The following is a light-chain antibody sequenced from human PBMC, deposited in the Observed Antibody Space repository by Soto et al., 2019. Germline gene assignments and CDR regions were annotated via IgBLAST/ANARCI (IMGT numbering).Light chain of an antibody. V-gene: IGKV1-9*01. CDR3: QQLNSYPQT. Sequence: QLTQSPSSLSASVGARVTITCRASQGISSYLAWYQQKQGKAPKLLIYAASTLQSGVPSRFSGSGSGTDLTLTISSLQPEDGETYDGQQLNSYPQTFGQGTKVDIK. CDR2: AAS. J-gene: IGKJ1*01. CDR1: QGISSY.